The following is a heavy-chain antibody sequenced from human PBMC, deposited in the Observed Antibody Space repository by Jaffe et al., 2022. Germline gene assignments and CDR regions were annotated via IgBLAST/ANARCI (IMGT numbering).Heavy chain of an antibody. CDR2: IYPGDSDT. CDR3: ARQAYYDFWSGYTNWFDP. CDR1: GYSFTSYW. D-gene: IGHD3-3*01. Sequence: EVQLVQSGAEVKKPGESLKISCKGSGYSFTSYWIGWVRQMPGKGLEWMGIIYPGDSDTRYSPSFQGQVTISADKSISTAYLQWSSLKASDTAMYYCARQAYYDFWSGYTNWFDPWGQGTLVTVSS. J-gene: IGHJ5*02. V-gene: IGHV5-51*01.